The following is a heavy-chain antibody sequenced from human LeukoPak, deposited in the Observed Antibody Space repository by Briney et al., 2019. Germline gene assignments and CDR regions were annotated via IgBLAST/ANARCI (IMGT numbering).Heavy chain of an antibody. CDR1: GGSISINNYY. CDR2: IYYSGSS. J-gene: IGHJ4*02. Sequence: SETLSLTCTVSGGSISINNYYWGWIRQPPGKGLEWIGSIYYSGSSYHNPSLKSRVTISVDTSKNQFSLKLRSVTAADTAVFYCARQKLVGPQLPGFDYWGQGTLVTVSS. CDR3: ARQKLVGPQLPGFDY. D-gene: IGHD1-26*01. V-gene: IGHV4-39*01.